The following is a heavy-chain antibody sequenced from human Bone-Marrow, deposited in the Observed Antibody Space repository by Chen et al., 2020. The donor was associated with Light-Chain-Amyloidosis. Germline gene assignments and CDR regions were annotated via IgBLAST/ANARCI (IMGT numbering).Heavy chain of an antibody. Sequence: EVQLLESGGGLVQPGGSLRLSCAASGFTFSSYAMSWVRQAPGKGLEWVSGISGSGGSPCYAGSVRGRFTISRDNSKTTLYLQLNSLRAEDTAVYYCAKRPPYPSLYGMDVWGQGTPVTVSS. CDR2: ISGSGGSP. D-gene: IGHD2-21*01. CDR1: GFTFSSYA. V-gene: IGHV3-23*01. CDR3: AKRPPYPSLYGMDV. J-gene: IGHJ6*02.